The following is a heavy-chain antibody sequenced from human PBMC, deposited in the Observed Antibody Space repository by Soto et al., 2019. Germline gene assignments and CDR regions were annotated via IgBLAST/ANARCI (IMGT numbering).Heavy chain of an antibody. V-gene: IGHV1-18*01. D-gene: IGHD3-9*01. CDR1: GYTFTSYG. J-gene: IGHJ5*02. CDR3: ARKGYDILTGSARGWFDP. Sequence: GASVKVSCKASGYTFTSYGISWVRQAPGQGLEWMGWISAYNGNTNYAQKLQGRVTMTTDTSTSTAYMELRSLRSDDTAVYYCARKGYDILTGSARGWFDPWGQGTLVTVSS. CDR2: ISAYNGNT.